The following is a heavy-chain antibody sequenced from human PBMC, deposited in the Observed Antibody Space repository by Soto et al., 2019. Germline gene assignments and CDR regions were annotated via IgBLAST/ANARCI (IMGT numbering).Heavy chain of an antibody. CDR3: ARPITMVRGVIITSPSYYYYYGMDV. J-gene: IGHJ6*01. D-gene: IGHD3-10*01. CDR1: GFTFSSYA. Sequence: QVQLVESGGGVVQPGRSLRLSCAASGFTFSSYAMHWVRQAPGKGLEWVAVISYDGSNKYYADSVKGRFTISRDNSKNTLYLQMNSLRAEDTAVYYCARPITMVRGVIITSPSYYYYYGMDVW. V-gene: IGHV3-30-3*01. CDR2: ISYDGSNK.